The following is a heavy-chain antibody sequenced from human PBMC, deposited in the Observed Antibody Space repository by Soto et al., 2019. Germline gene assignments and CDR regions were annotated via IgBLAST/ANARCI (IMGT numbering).Heavy chain of an antibody. Sequence: LRLSCAASGFTFSSYGMHWVRQAPGKGLEWVAVISYDGSNKYYADSVKGRFTISRDNSKNTLYLQMNSLRAEDTAVYYCAKDKEVLSYYDILTGRQTNMDVWGQGTTVTVSS. V-gene: IGHV3-30*18. CDR3: AKDKEVLSYYDILTGRQTNMDV. J-gene: IGHJ6*02. CDR2: ISYDGSNK. D-gene: IGHD3-9*01. CDR1: GFTFSSYG.